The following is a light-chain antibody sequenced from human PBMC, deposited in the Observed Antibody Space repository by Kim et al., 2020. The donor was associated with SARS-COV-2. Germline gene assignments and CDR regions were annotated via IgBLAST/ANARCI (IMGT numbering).Light chain of an antibody. CDR2: EDN. Sequence: GKTVTISDNRSSGSIASNYVQWYQQRPGSSPTTVIYEDNQRPSGVPDRFSGSIDSSSNSASLTISGLKTEDEADYYCQSYDSSNWVFGGGTQLTVL. V-gene: IGLV6-57*01. CDR1: SGSIASNY. J-gene: IGLJ3*02. CDR3: QSYDSSNWV.